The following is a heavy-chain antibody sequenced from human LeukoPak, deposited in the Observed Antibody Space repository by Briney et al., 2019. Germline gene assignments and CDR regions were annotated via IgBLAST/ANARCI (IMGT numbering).Heavy chain of an antibody. CDR1: GYTFTSYG. D-gene: IGHD3-22*01. J-gene: IGHJ4*02. V-gene: IGHV1-18*01. CDR3: ARSLRTGYYYDSSEF. Sequence: ASVKVSCKASGYTFTSYGISWVRQAPGQGLEWMGWISAYNGNTNYAQKLQGRVTMTRDTSTSTVYMELSSLRSEDTAVYYCARSLRTGYYYDSSEFWGQGTLVTVSS. CDR2: ISAYNGNT.